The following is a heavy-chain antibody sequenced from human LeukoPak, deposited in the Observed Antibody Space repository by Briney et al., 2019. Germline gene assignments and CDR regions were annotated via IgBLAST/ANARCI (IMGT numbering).Heavy chain of an antibody. J-gene: IGHJ4*02. V-gene: IGHV1-8*03. Sequence: GASVKVSCKASGYTFTSYDINWVRQDTGQGLEWMGWMNPNSGNTGYAQKFQGRVTITRNTSISTAYMELSSLRSEDTAVYYCARSGCSSTSCPYYFDYWGQGTLVTVSS. CDR2: MNPNSGNT. CDR3: ARSGCSSTSCPYYFDY. CDR1: GYTFTSYD. D-gene: IGHD2-2*01.